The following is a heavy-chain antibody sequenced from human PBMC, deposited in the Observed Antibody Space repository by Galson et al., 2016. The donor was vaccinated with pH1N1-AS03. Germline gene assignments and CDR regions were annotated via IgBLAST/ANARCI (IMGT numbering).Heavy chain of an antibody. CDR2: IGSSGRTI. D-gene: IGHD1-1*01. Sequence: LRLSCAASVSLSGYSVNWVRPAPGKGLEWVAYIGSSGRTISYADSVKGRFTVSRDNAKNSLYLQMDSLSAEDTAVYYCAKVGGVFDWNDYNYMDVWGTGTTVTVAS. CDR3: AKVGGVFDWNDYNYMDV. CDR1: VSLSGYS. J-gene: IGHJ6*03. V-gene: IGHV3-48*04.